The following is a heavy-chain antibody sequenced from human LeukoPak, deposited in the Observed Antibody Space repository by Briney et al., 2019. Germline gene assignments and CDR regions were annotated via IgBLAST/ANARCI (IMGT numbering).Heavy chain of an antibody. CDR1: GFIFDIYA. CDR3: AKRSRTGKCMDV. V-gene: IGHV3-23*01. J-gene: IGHJ6*02. Sequence: GGSLRLSCEGSGFIFDIYAISWVRQAPGQGLEWVSAITGDSYTTYYADSVKGRFTISRDNKKNIVFLQMDTLRAEDTAVYYCAKRSRTGKCMDVWGQGTTVTVSS. CDR2: ITGDSYTT.